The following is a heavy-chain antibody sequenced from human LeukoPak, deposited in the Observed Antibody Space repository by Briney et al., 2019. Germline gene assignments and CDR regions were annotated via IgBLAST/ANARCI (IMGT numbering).Heavy chain of an antibody. CDR1: GFTFSNAW. D-gene: IGHD2-15*01. J-gene: IGHJ4*02. CDR2: IKSKTDGGTT. Sequence: GGSLRLSCAASGFTFSNAWMSWVRQAPGKGLEWVGRIKSKTDGGTTDYAAPVKGRFTISRDDSKNTLYLQMNSLETEDTAVYYCTIDELSYCSGGSCYPDYWGQGTLVTVSS. V-gene: IGHV3-15*01. CDR3: TIDELSYCSGGSCYPDY.